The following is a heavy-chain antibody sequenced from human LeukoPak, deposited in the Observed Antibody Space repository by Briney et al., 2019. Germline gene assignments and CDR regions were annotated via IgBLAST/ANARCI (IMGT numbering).Heavy chain of an antibody. CDR3: ARGGRRDGCNSLPASAFDY. D-gene: IGHD5-24*01. CDR2: IYYSGST. CDR1: GGSISSYY. J-gene: IGHJ4*02. Sequence: KTSETLSLTCTVSGGSISSYYWSWIRQPPGKGLEWIGYIYYSGSTNYNPSLKSRVTISVDTSKNQFSLKLSSVTAADTAVYYCARGGRRDGCNSLPASAFDYWGQGTLVTVSS. V-gene: IGHV4-59*01.